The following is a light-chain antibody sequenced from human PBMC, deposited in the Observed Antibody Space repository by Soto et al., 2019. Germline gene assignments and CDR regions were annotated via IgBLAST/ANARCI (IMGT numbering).Light chain of an antibody. J-gene: IGKJ2*01. CDR2: GAS. V-gene: IGKV3-20*01. Sequence: EIVLTQSPGTLSLSPGEGATLSCRASKSVSSNYLAWYQQKPGQAPRLLIFGASSRASDIPDRFSGSGSGTDFTLTISRLEPEDFAVYYCQQYGSSPPYTFGQGTKLEIK. CDR3: QQYGSSPPYT. CDR1: KSVSSNY.